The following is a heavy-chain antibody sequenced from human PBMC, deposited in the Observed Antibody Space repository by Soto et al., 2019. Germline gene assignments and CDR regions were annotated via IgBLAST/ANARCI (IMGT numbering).Heavy chain of an antibody. V-gene: IGHV3-73*01. CDR2: IGSKGETYAT. D-gene: IGHD3-3*01. CDR1: GFTLGASA. CDR3: SRDDSDRFFN. Sequence: GGSLRLSCAASGFTLGASALQWVRQASGKGLEWLGRIGSKGETYATAYAASVKGRFTISRDDSKNTAYLQMNSLESEDTAVYYCSRDDSDRFFNWGRGTLVTVSS. J-gene: IGHJ4*02.